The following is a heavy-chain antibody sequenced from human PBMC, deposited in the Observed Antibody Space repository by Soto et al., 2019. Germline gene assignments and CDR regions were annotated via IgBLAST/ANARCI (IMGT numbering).Heavy chain of an antibody. CDR3: ARVDTAMADRLDY. J-gene: IGHJ4*02. Sequence: QVQLVESGGGVVQPGRSLRLSCAASGFTFSSYGMHWVRQAPGKGLEWVAVIWYDGSNKYYADSVKGRFTISRDNSKNTLYLQMNSMRAEATAVYYCARVDTAMADRLDYWGPGTLVTVSS. D-gene: IGHD5-18*01. CDR1: GFTFSSYG. V-gene: IGHV3-33*01. CDR2: IWYDGSNK.